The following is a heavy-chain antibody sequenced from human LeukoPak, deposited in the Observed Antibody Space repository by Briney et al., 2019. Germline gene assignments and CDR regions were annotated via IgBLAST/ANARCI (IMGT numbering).Heavy chain of an antibody. J-gene: IGHJ4*02. V-gene: IGHV3-64D*06. Sequence: GGSLRLSCSASGFTFSSYAMHWVRQAPGKGLEYVSAISSNGGGTYYADSVKGRFTISRDNSKNTLYLQMSSLRAEDTAVYYCVKVGYSYGWGPFDYWGQGTLVTVSS. CDR1: GFTFSSYA. CDR3: VKVGYSYGWGPFDY. CDR2: ISSNGGGT. D-gene: IGHD5-18*01.